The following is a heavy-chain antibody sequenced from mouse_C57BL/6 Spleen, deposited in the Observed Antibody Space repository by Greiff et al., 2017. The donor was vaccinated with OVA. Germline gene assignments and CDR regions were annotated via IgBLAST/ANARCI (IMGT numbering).Heavy chain of an antibody. V-gene: IGHV1-82*01. J-gene: IGHJ2*01. CDR1: GYAFSSSW. CDR3: ARSRGSSHYFDY. CDR2: IYPGDGDT. Sequence: QVQLQQSGPELVKPGASVKISCKASGYAFSSSWMNWVKQRPGKGLEWIGRIYPGDGDTNYNGKFKGKATLTADKSSSTAYMQLSSLTSEDSAVYVCARSRGSSHYFDYWGQGTTLTVSS. D-gene: IGHD1-1*01.